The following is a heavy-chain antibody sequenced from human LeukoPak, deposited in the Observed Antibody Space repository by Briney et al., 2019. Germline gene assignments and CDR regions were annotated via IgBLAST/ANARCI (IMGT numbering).Heavy chain of an antibody. D-gene: IGHD6-13*01. J-gene: IGHJ5*02. CDR3: ATEVRSSRVLPSVDP. CDR1: GFTFSSYA. CDR2: ISCNGGST. Sequence: GGSLRLSCAASGFTFSSYAMSWVRQAPGKGLEWVSAISCNGGSTYYADSVKGRFTISRDNSKNTLYLQMNSLRAEDTAVYDCATEVRSSRVLPSVDPWGQGTLVSVSS. V-gene: IGHV3-23*01.